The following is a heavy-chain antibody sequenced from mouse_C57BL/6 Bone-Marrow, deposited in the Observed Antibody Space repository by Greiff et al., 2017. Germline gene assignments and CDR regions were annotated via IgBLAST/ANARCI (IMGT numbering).Heavy chain of an antibody. CDR2: IYPGSGST. J-gene: IGHJ1*03. Sequence: QVQLQQSGAELVKPGASVKMSCKASGYTFTSYWITWVKQRPGQGLEWIGDIYPGSGSTNYNEKFKSKATLTVDTSSSTAYMQLSSLTSEDSAVYYCARGGDYDPNFDVWGTGTTVTVSS. D-gene: IGHD2-4*01. V-gene: IGHV1-55*01. CDR3: ARGGDYDPNFDV. CDR1: GYTFTSYW.